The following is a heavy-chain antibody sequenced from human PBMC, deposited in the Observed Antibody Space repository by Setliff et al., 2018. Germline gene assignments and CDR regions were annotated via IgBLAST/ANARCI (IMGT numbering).Heavy chain of an antibody. Sequence: PGGSLRLSCAASGFTFSSYAMSWVRQAPGKGLEWVAFTRYDGSNKYYADSVKGRFTISRDNSKNTLYLQMNSLRAEDTAVYYCARDPDTAMESVEDYWGQGTLVTVSS. V-gene: IGHV3-30*02. J-gene: IGHJ4*02. D-gene: IGHD5-18*01. CDR3: ARDPDTAMESVEDY. CDR1: GFTFSSYA. CDR2: TRYDGSNK.